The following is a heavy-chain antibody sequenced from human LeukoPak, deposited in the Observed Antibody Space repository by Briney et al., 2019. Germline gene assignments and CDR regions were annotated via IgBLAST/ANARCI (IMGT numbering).Heavy chain of an antibody. D-gene: IGHD4-17*01. CDR1: GSSISSYY. CDR2: IYYSGST. CDR3: ARVPTVTFFDY. Sequence: SETLSLTCTVSGSSISSYYWSWIRQPPGKGLEWIGYIYYSGSTNYSPSLKSRVTISVDTSKNRFSLKLSSVTAADTAVYYCARVPTVTFFDYWGQGTLVTVSS. V-gene: IGHV4-59*08. J-gene: IGHJ4*02.